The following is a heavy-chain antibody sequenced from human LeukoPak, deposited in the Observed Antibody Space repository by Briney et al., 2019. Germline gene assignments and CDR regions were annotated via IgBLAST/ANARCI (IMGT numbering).Heavy chain of an antibody. J-gene: IGHJ4*02. Sequence: GGSLRLSCAASGFTFSSYWMNWVRQAPGKGLVWVSRIASDGSSTTYADSVKGRFTISRDNSKNTLYLQMNSLRAEDTAVYYCAKDDSYDILTGYYWGQGTLVTVSS. CDR2: IASDGSST. D-gene: IGHD3-9*01. V-gene: IGHV3-74*01. CDR3: AKDDSYDILTGYY. CDR1: GFTFSSYW.